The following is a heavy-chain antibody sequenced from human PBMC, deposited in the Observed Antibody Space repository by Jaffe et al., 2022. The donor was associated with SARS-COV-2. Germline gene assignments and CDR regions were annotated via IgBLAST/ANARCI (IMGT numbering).Heavy chain of an antibody. V-gene: IGHV3-30*18. Sequence: QVQLVESGGGVVQPGRSLRLSCAASGFTFSSYGMHWVRQAPGKGLEWVAVISYDGSNKYYADSVKGRFTISRDNSKNTLYLQMNSLRAEDTAVYYCAKPTWTAYKYYYGMDVWGQGTTVTVSS. J-gene: IGHJ6*02. CDR3: AKPTWTAYKYYYGMDV. CDR1: GFTFSSYG. CDR2: ISYDGSNK. D-gene: IGHD1-20*01.